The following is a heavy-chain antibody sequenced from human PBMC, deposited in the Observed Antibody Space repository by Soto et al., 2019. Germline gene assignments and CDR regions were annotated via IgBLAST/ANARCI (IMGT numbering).Heavy chain of an antibody. CDR2: IYYSGST. D-gene: IGHD5-12*01. Sequence: SETLSLTCTVSGGSISSSSYYWGWIRQPPGKGLEWIGSIYYSGSTSYNPSLKSRVTISVDTSKNQFSLKLSSVTAADTAVYYCARGGDRGYSGYDTPDAFDIWGQGTMVTVSS. CDR3: ARGGDRGYSGYDTPDAFDI. J-gene: IGHJ3*02. V-gene: IGHV4-39*07. CDR1: GGSISSSSYY.